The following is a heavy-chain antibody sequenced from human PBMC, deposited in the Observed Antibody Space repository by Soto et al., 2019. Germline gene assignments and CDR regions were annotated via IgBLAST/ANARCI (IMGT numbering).Heavy chain of an antibody. CDR3: AKALLLYYYDSSGYMYYFDY. J-gene: IGHJ4*02. V-gene: IGHV3-23*01. CDR2: ISGSGGST. D-gene: IGHD3-22*01. CDR1: GFTFSSYA. Sequence: EVQLLESGGGLVQPGGSLRLSCAASGFTFSSYAMSWVRQAPGKGLEWVSAISGSGGSTYYADSVKGRFTISRDNSKNRLYLQMNSLRVEDTAVYYCAKALLLYYYDSSGYMYYFDYWGQGTLVTVSS.